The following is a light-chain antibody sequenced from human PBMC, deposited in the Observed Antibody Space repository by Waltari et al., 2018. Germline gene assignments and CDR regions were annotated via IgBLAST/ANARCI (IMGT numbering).Light chain of an antibody. J-gene: IGKJ4*01. CDR2: DAS. CDR1: QTVSRGY. V-gene: IGKV3-20*01. CDR3: QQYGSAPNT. Sequence: EILLTQSPGTLSLSPGERATLSCRASQTVSRGYLAWYRQKRGQAPRLLIFDASSRATDIPDRFSGSGSGTDFTLTISRLEPEDFAVYYCQQYGSAPNTFGGGTKVEIK.